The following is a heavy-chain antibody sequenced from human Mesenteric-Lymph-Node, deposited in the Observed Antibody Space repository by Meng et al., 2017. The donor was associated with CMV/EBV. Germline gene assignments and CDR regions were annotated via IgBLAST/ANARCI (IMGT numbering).Heavy chain of an antibody. CDR1: GFSFNIDA. CDR3: ARASVSGDFWSGYSLDY. Sequence: GESLKISCAASGFSFNIDAMTWVRQAPGKGLEWVSSISSSSRYIYYADSMKGRFAISRDNAKNSLFLQMDGLRAEDTAVYYCARASVSGDFWSGYSLDYWGQGTLVTVSS. CDR2: ISSSSRYI. V-gene: IGHV3-21*01. D-gene: IGHD3-3*01. J-gene: IGHJ4*02.